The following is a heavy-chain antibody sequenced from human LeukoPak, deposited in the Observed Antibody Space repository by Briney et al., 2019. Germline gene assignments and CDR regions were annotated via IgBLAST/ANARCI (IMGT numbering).Heavy chain of an antibody. CDR1: GYTFTGYY. J-gene: IGHJ4*02. CDR3: ARDVSSIAASGHDY. V-gene: IGHV1-2*02. D-gene: IGHD6-13*01. CDR2: INPNSGGT. Sequence: EASVKVSCKASGYTFTGYYMHRVRQAPGQGLEWMGWINPNSGGTNYAQKFQGRVTMTRDTSISTAYMELSRLRSDDTAVYYCARDVSSIAASGHDYWGQGTLVTVSS.